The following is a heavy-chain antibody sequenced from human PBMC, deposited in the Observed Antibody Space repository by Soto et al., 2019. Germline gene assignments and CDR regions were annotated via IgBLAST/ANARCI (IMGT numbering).Heavy chain of an antibody. CDR3: ARGYSGSYFDF. CDR2: IYHSGST. Sequence: KASETLSLTCAVSGYSISGGYYWGWIRQPPGKGLEWIGSIYHSGSTYFNPSLKSRVTISVDSSKNHLSLKLTSVTAADTAVYFCARGYSGSYFDFWGQGTLVTVSS. D-gene: IGHD1-26*01. J-gene: IGHJ4*02. V-gene: IGHV4-38-2*01. CDR1: GYSISGGYY.